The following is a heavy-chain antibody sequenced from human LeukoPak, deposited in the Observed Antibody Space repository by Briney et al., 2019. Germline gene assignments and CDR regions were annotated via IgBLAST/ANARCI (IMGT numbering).Heavy chain of an antibody. CDR3: AKVPPGCSTTNCYNPFDY. CDR2: IRYDGDNK. J-gene: IGHJ4*02. CDR1: GLTFSTFG. D-gene: IGHD2-2*02. V-gene: IGHV3-30*02. Sequence: GGSLRLXCAASGLTFSTFGMHWVRQTPGKGLEWVAYIRYDGDNKYYADSVKGRFTISRDNSKNTLYLQMNSLRTEGTAVYYCAKVPPGCSTTNCYNPFDYWGQGTLVTVSS.